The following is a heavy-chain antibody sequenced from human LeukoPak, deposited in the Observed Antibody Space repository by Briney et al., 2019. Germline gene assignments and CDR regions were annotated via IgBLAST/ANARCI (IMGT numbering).Heavy chain of an antibody. CDR2: INAYNGNT. D-gene: IGHD2-15*01. V-gene: IGHV1-18*01. Sequence: ASVKVSCKASGYTFTSYGISWVRQAPGQGLEWMGWINAYNGNTNYAQKLQGRVTITTGTSTSTAYMELRSLRSDDTAVYYCARDYCSGGSCYLVLDPCGQGTLVTVSS. J-gene: IGHJ5*02. CDR3: ARDYCSGGSCYLVLDP. CDR1: GYTFTSYG.